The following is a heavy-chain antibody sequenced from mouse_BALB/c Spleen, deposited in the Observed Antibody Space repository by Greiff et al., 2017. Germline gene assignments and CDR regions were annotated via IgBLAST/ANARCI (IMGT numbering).Heavy chain of an antibody. Sequence: EVQRVESGGDLVKPGGSLKLSCAASGFTFSSYTMSWVRQTPEKRLEWVAYISNGGGSTYYPDTVKGRFTISRDNAKNTLYLQMSSLKSEDTAMYYCARRGPAYAMDYWGQGTSVTVSS. J-gene: IGHJ4*01. CDR3: ARRGPAYAMDY. V-gene: IGHV5-12-2*01. CDR1: GFTFSSYT. CDR2: ISNGGGST.